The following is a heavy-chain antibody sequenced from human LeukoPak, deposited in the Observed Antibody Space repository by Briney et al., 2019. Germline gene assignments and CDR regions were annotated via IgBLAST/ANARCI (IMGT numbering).Heavy chain of an antibody. D-gene: IGHD4-17*01. CDR3: AGRSYDDYGDYGSVIDY. J-gene: IGHJ4*02. Sequence: SETLSLTCAVYGGSFSGYYWSWIRQPPGKGLEWIGEINHSGSTNYNPSLKSRVTISVDTSKNQFSLKLSSVTAADTAVYYCAGRSYDDYGDYGSVIDYWGQGTLVTVSS. V-gene: IGHV4-34*01. CDR1: GGSFSGYY. CDR2: INHSGST.